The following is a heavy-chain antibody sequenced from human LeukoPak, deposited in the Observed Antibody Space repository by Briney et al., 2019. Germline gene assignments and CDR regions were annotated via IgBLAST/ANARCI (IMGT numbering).Heavy chain of an antibody. V-gene: IGHV3-30*02. Sequence: GGSLRLSCAASGFTFSSYGMHWVRQAPGKGLERVAVIWYDGSNKYYADSVKGRFTISRDNSKNTLYLQMNSLRAEDTAVYYCAVPSGDCSGGSCLPLYWGQGTLVTVSS. J-gene: IGHJ4*02. CDR2: IWYDGSNK. CDR1: GFTFSSYG. CDR3: AVPSGDCSGGSCLPLY. D-gene: IGHD2-15*01.